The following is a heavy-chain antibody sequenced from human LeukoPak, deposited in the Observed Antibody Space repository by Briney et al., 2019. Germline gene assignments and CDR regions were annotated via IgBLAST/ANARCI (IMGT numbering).Heavy chain of an antibody. J-gene: IGHJ3*01. V-gene: IGHV3-23*01. D-gene: IGHD3-10*02. CDR1: GFTFNNYA. Sequence: GGSLRLSCAAPGFTFNNYAVNWVRQAPGKGLEWVSYIRGGGSNTRYSDSVKGRFIISRDNSKNILYLQMNGLRAEDTAIYYCAKCSASYSNDAFDVWGRGTMVTVSS. CDR3: AKCSASYSNDAFDV. CDR2: IRGGGSNT.